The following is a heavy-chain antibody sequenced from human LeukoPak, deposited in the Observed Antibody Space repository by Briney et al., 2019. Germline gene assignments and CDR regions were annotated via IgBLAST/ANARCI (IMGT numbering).Heavy chain of an antibody. CDR1: GYTFTSYG. CDR3: AGTGDRFDY. CDR2: IIPIFGTA. D-gene: IGHD7-27*01. J-gene: IGHJ4*02. V-gene: IGHV1-69*13. Sequence: GASVKVSCKASGYTFTSYGISWVRQAPGQGLEWMGGIIPIFGTANYAQKFQGRVTITADESTSTAYMELSSLRSEDTAVYYCAGTGDRFDYWGQGTLVTVSS.